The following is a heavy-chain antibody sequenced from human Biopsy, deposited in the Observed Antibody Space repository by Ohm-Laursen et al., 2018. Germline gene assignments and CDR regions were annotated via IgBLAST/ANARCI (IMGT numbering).Heavy chain of an antibody. CDR2: NIPILGTG. D-gene: IGHD3-9*01. CDR1: GGTFSNYG. CDR3: ATKLTGYFHH. J-gene: IGHJ1*01. V-gene: IGHV1-69*06. Sequence: GASVKVSCKVPGGTFSNYGVNWVRQAPGQGLEWLGGNIPILGTGNYAQTFQARVTVAADTSTSTAPMELRSLRSDGTAVYYCATKLTGYFHHWGQGTLVIVSS.